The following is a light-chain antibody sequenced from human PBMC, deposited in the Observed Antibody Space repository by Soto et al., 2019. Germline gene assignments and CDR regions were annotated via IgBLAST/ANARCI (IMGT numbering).Light chain of an antibody. CDR3: QQYGSSPRK. CDR1: QSVTSSY. V-gene: IGKV3-20*01. CDR2: DAS. Sequence: IVLTQSPGTLSLSPGERATLSCRASQSVTSSYLAWYHQKPGQAPRLLIYDASNRATGIPDRFSGSWSGTDFTLTIRRLEPEDCAVYYYQQYGSSPRKFGQGTKVEIK. J-gene: IGKJ1*01.